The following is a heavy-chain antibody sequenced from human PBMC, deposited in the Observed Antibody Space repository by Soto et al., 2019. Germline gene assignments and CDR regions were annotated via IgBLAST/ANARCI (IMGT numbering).Heavy chain of an antibody. Sequence: SETLSLTCTVSGDSISSYYWSWIRQPPGKGLEWIGYIYYSGSTNYNPSLKSRVTISVDTSKNQFSLKLSSVTAADTAVYYCARISKRDGYNPSLSFDYWGQGTLVTVSS. D-gene: IGHD5-12*01. CDR1: GDSISSYY. V-gene: IGHV4-59*01. J-gene: IGHJ4*02. CDR3: ARISKRDGYNPSLSFDY. CDR2: IYYSGST.